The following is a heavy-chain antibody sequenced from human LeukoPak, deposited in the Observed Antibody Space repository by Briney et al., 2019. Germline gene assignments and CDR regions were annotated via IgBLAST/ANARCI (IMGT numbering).Heavy chain of an antibody. D-gene: IGHD3-10*01. V-gene: IGHV1-2*02. CDR1: GYSFADYD. CDR3: ATNILVRDIINWFDP. CDR2: IKPNSGGT. J-gene: IGHJ5*02. Sequence: VASVKVSCKASGYSFADYDMHWVRQAPGQGLEWMGWIKPNSGGTRSAQKFQGRVTMTRDTSISTAYMELSSLRYDDTAVYYCATNILVRDIINWFDPWGQGTLVTVSS.